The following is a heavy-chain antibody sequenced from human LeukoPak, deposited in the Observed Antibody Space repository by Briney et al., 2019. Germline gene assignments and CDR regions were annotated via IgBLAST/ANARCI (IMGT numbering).Heavy chain of an antibody. CDR2: IRYDGSNK. J-gene: IGHJ6*03. D-gene: IGHD4-11*01. CDR1: GFTFSSYA. CDR3: AKDYSNYGSVYYYYMDV. V-gene: IGHV3-30*02. Sequence: GGSLRLSCAASGFTFSSYAMRWVRQAPGKELEWVAFIRYDGSNKYYADSVKGRFTISRDNSKNTLYLQMNSLRAEDTAVYYCAKDYSNYGSVYYYYMDVWGKGTTVTVSS.